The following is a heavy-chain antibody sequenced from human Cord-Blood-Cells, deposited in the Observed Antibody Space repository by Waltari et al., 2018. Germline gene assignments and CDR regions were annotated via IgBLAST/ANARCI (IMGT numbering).Heavy chain of an antibody. CDR1: GGSSGGYY. Sequence: QVQLQQWGAGLLKPQETLSPTCAVYGGSSGGYYWSWNSQPQGKGLEWIGEINHSGSTNYNPSLKSRVTISVDTSKNQFSLKLSSVTAADTAVYYCARVLTVVTNDPWYFDYWGQGTLVTVSS. CDR3: ARVLTVVTNDPWYFDY. CDR2: INHSGST. D-gene: IGHD1-1*01. V-gene: IGHV4-34*01. J-gene: IGHJ4*02.